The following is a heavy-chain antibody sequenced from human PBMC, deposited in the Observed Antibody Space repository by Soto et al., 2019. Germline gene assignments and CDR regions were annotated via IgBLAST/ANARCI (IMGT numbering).Heavy chain of an antibody. CDR3: ARAAATMVEYGMYV. D-gene: IGHD3-10*01. J-gene: IGHJ6*02. CDR1: GFTFSSYG. V-gene: IGHV3-33*01. Sequence: PGGSLRLSCAASGFTFSSYGMHWVRQAPGKGLEWVAVIWYDGSNKYYADSVKGRFTISRDNSKNTLYLQMNSLRAEDTAVYYCARAAATMVEYGMYVWGQGTTVTVS. CDR2: IWYDGSNK.